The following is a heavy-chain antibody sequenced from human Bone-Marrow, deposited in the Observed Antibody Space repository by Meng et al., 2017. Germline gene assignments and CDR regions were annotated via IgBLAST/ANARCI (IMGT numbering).Heavy chain of an antibody. CDR3: AKVSTGSYYGYYFDY. CDR1: RFIFSSYA. J-gene: IGHJ4*02. Sequence: GESLKISCAASRFIFSSYAMSWVRQAPGRGLEWVSGISTNGGSTYYADSVKGRFTISRHNSKNTLSLQMNSLRADDTAVYYCAKVSTGSYYGYYFDYWGQGTLVTVSS. D-gene: IGHD1-26*01. V-gene: IGHV3-23*01. CDR2: ISTNGGST.